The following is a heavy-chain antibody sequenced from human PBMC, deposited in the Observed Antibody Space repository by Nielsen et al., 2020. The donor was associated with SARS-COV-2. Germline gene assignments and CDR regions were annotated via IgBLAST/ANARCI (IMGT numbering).Heavy chain of an antibody. CDR1: GFTFSNAW. CDR2: IAFDGSRE. V-gene: IGHV3-30-3*01. Sequence: LSLTCAASGFTFSNAWMSWVRQAPGKGLDWVAVIAFDGSRERYADSVRGRFTISRDNSNNTLYLHMNSLSTEDTAVYFCARAPRTGYCSGGSCPNFYYYGMDVWGQGTTVTVSS. D-gene: IGHD2-15*01. J-gene: IGHJ6*02. CDR3: ARAPRTGYCSGGSCPNFYYYGMDV.